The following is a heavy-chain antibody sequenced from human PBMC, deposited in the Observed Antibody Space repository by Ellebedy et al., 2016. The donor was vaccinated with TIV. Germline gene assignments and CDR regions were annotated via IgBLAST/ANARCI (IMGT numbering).Heavy chain of an antibody. V-gene: IGHV1-18*04. CDR3: ATRQGNFYGMDV. CDR2: ISGYNGNT. J-gene: IGHJ6*02. Sequence: ASVKVSXKASGYMFTSYGISWVRQAPGLGLEWMGWISGYNGNTNYAQKFQDRVTMTTDTSTTTAYMELRSLRSDDTAVYYCATRQGNFYGMDVWGQGTTVTVSS. CDR1: GYMFTSYG.